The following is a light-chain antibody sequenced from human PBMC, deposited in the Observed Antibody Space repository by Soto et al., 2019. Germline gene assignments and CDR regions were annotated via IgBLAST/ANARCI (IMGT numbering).Light chain of an antibody. CDR1: QSVNTN. J-gene: IGKJ2*01. CDR3: QQYNNWPYT. Sequence: ETVMTQSPATLSVSPGERPTLSCRASQSVNTNLAWYQQKPGQAPRLLIYGASTRATGVPARFSGSGSGTXXXLXISSLQSEDFAVYYCQQYNNWPYTFGQGTKLEIK. CDR2: GAS. V-gene: IGKV3-15*01.